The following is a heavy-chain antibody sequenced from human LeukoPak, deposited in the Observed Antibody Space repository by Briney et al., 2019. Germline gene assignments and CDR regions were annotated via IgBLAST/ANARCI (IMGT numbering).Heavy chain of an antibody. CDR2: IYYSGST. J-gene: IGHJ4*02. CDR3: ARTTSSWYSGGFDY. Sequence: SETLSLTCTVSGGSISSYYWSWIRQPPGKGLEWIGYIYYSGSTNYNPSLKSRVTMSVDTSKNQFSLKLSSVTAADTAVYYCARTTSSWYSGGFDYWGQGTPVTVSS. CDR1: GGSISSYY. D-gene: IGHD6-13*01. V-gene: IGHV4-59*12.